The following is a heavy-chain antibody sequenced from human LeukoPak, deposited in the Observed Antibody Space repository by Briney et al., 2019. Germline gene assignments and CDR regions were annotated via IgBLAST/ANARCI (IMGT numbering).Heavy chain of an antibody. CDR1: GFTFSSYS. V-gene: IGHV3-21*03. CDR3: ARDGGGFDL. CDR2: ISSSSSYI. J-gene: IGHJ2*01. D-gene: IGHD4-23*01. Sequence: GGSLRLSCAASGFTFSSYSMNWVRQAPGRGREWVSSISSSSSYIYYADSVKDRFTISRDNAKNSLYLQMNSLRAGDTSLYYCARDGGGFDLWGRGTLVTVSS.